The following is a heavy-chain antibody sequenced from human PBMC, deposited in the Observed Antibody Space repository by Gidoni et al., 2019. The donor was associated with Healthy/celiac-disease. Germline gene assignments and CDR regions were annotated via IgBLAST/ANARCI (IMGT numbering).Heavy chain of an antibody. CDR1: GFTLISYA. Sequence: EVQLVESGGGLVQPGGSLRLSCAASGFTLISYAMSWVRQAPGKGLEWVSGMSGSGGSTYYADSVKGRCTISRDNSKNTLYLKMNSLRAEDTAGYYCAKDDEQWLGSPNIDYWGQGTLVTVSS. V-gene: IGHV3-23*04. D-gene: IGHD6-19*01. CDR3: AKDDEQWLGSPNIDY. J-gene: IGHJ4*02. CDR2: MSGSGGST.